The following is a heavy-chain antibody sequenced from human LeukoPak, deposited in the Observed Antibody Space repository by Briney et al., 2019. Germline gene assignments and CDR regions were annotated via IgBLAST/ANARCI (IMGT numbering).Heavy chain of an antibody. V-gene: IGHV3-30*02. D-gene: IGHD4-17*01. CDR3: ARYSGNYGLDY. J-gene: IGHJ4*01. Sequence: GGSLRLSCAASGFTFSNYVIHWVRQAPGKGLEWVSLIRYDGSSKYYADSVRGRVTISRDNSKNTLYLQMNSLRAEDTAVYYCARYSGNYGLDYWGQEPWSPSPQ. CDR1: GFTFSNYV. CDR2: IRYDGSSK.